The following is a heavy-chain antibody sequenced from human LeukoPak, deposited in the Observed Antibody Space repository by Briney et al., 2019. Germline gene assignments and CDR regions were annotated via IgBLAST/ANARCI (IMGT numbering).Heavy chain of an antibody. Sequence: GGSLRLSCAASGFTFSNYAMSWVRQARGEGLEWVSAISGSGGRTYYADSVKGRFTLPRDNSKNTLYLQMNSLRAEDTAVYYCAKEYYYGSGTYYHVDYWGQGSMVTVSS. J-gene: IGHJ4*02. CDR3: AKEYYYGSGTYYHVDY. V-gene: IGHV3-23*01. D-gene: IGHD3-10*01. CDR2: ISGSGGRT. CDR1: GFTFSNYA.